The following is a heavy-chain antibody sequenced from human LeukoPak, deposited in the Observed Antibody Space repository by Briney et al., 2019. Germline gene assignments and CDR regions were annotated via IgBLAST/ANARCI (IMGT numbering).Heavy chain of an antibody. CDR2: VSLSGLT. CDR1: GGSITSTNW. CDR3: SRENGAFSPFGY. V-gene: IGHV4-4*02. D-gene: IGHD2-8*01. Sequence: SGTLSLTCGVSGGSITSTNWWSWVRQPPGQGLERIGEVSLSGLTNYNPSLSSRVIMALDTSKNHLSLHLTSVTAADTAVYYCSRENGAFSPFGYWGQGYLVTVSS. J-gene: IGHJ4*02.